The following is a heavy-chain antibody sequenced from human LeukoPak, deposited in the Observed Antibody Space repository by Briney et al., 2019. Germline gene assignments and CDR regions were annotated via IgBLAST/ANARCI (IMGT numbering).Heavy chain of an antibody. J-gene: IGHJ6*03. D-gene: IGHD2-2*01. Sequence: ASVKGSCEASGYTFTRYDMNWVRQASGQGLEWLGWMNLHNGNTGYSERFQGRVTMTRNTSLSTAYLELSSLRTEDTAVYYCARGHQLNDYYMDVWGKGTTVTVSS. CDR1: GYTFTRYD. CDR2: MNLHNGNT. CDR3: ARGHQLNDYYMDV. V-gene: IGHV1-8*01.